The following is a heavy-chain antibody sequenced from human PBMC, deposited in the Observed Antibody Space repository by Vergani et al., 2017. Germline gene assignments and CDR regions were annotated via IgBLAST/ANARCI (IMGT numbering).Heavy chain of an antibody. J-gene: IGHJ4*02. V-gene: IGHV3-23*01. D-gene: IGHD6-6*01. Sequence: EVQLLESGGGLGQPGGSLRLSCAASGFTFSNYAMSWVRQVPGKGLEWVSTISGSGTSTYSADSVKGRFTISRDKSKNTLYLQMDSLRDDDTAVYYCAKXPVYSSSAHRFDFWCQGTLVTVSS. CDR2: ISGSGTST. CDR1: GFTFSNYA. CDR3: AKXPVYSSSAHRFDF.